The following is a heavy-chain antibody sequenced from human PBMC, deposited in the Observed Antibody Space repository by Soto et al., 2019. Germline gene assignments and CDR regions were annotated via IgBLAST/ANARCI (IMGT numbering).Heavy chain of an antibody. CDR2: INHVGGT. J-gene: IGHJ5*02. CDR3: ARDDYKDGGNNWFDP. V-gene: IGHV4-34*01. Sequence: SETLSLTCAVYGGFLSESYWTWIRQPPGKGLEWIGEINHVGGTNYNPSLKSRVTMSVDTSKNQFSLKLNAVTAADTAVYYCARDDYKDGGNNWFDPWGQGTLVTVSS. D-gene: IGHD3-16*01. CDR1: GGFLSESY.